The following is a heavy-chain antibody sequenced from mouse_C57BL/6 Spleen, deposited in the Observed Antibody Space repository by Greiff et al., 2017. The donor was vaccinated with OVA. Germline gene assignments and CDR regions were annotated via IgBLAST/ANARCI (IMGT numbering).Heavy chain of an antibody. CDR2: IDPNSGGT. CDR1: GYTFTSYW. Sequence: QVQLQQSGAELVKPGASVKLSCKASGYTFTSYWMHWVKQRPGRGLEWIGRIDPNSGGTKYNEKFKSKATLTVDKPSSTAYMQLSSLTSEDSAVYYCASDYGSSYGYWYFDVWGTGTTVTVSS. D-gene: IGHD1-1*01. J-gene: IGHJ1*03. CDR3: ASDYGSSYGYWYFDV. V-gene: IGHV1-72*01.